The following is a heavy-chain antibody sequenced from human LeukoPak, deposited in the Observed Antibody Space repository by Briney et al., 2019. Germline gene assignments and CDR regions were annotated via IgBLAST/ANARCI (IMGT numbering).Heavy chain of an antibody. CDR3: ARGVVDFDWLWESDY. CDR2: ISSTSSYI. D-gene: IGHD3-9*01. V-gene: IGHV3-21*01. CDR1: GFIFRSYT. J-gene: IGHJ4*02. Sequence: GGSLRLSCAASGFIFRSYTMNWVRQAPGKGLEWVSSISSTSSYIYYADSVKGRFTISRDNAKNSLYLQMNSLRAEDTAVYYCARGVVDFDWLWESDYWGQGTLVTVSS.